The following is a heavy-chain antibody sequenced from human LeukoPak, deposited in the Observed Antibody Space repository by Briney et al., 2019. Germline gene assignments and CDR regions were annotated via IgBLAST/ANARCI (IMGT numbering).Heavy chain of an antibody. CDR3: ARGGGTYYYGSGSPPPLVYGMDV. J-gene: IGHJ6*02. Sequence: ASVKVSCKASGYTFTGYYMHWVRQAPGQGLEWMGWINPNSGGTNYAQKFQGWVTMTRDTSISTAYMELSRLRSDDTAVYYCARGGGTYYYGSGSPPPLVYGMDVWGQGTTVTVSS. D-gene: IGHD3-10*01. V-gene: IGHV1-2*04. CDR2: INPNSGGT. CDR1: GYTFTGYY.